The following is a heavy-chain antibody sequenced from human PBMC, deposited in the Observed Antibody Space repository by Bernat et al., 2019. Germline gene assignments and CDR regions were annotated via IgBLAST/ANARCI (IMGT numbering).Heavy chain of an antibody. J-gene: IGHJ4*02. V-gene: IGHV3-9*01. CDR1: GFTFDDYA. CDR2: ISWNCGSI. CDR3: AKDGGALGYCTNGVCAGFKYYFDY. Sequence: EVQLVESGGGLVQPGRSLRLSCAASGFTFDDYAMHWVRQAPGQGRARVSGISWNCGSIGYADSMKGRFTISRDNAKNSLYLQMNSLRAEDTALYYCAKDGGALGYCTNGVCAGFKYYFDYWGQGTLVTVSS. D-gene: IGHD2-8*01.